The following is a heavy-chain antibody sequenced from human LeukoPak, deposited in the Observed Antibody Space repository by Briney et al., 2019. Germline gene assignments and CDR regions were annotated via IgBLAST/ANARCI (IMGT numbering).Heavy chain of an antibody. CDR3: ARDSRMTASWYVGTPWVLREFDP. D-gene: IGHD6-13*01. CDR2: INPNSGGT. Sequence: ASVKVSCKASGYTFTGYYMHWVRQAPGQGLEWMGWINPNSGGTNYAQKFQGRVTMTRDTSISTAYMELSRLRSDDTAVYYCARDSRMTASWYVGTPWVLREFDPWGQGTLVTVSS. V-gene: IGHV1-2*02. CDR1: GYTFTGYY. J-gene: IGHJ5*02.